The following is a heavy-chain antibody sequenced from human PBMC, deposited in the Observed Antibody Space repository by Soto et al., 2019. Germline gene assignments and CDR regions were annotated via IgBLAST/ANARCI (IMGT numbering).Heavy chain of an antibody. CDR1: GFTFSSYG. V-gene: IGHV3-30*18. CDR2: ISYDGSNK. Sequence: PGGSLRLSCAASGFTFSSYGMHWVRQAPGKGLEWVAVISYDGSNKYYADSVKGRFTISRDNSKNTLYLQMNSLRAEDTAVYYCAKKKGGGALQNFDYWGQGT. CDR3: AKKKGGGALQNFDY. J-gene: IGHJ4*02. D-gene: IGHD2-21*01.